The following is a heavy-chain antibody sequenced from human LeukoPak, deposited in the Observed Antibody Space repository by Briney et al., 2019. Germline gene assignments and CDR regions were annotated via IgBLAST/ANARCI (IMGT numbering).Heavy chain of an antibody. J-gene: IGHJ4*02. CDR2: ISGYNGHT. Sequence: ASVKVSCKASGYTFASYGIFWVRQAPGQGLEWMGWISGYNGHTNYAQKFQGRVTMTTDTSTRTAYMELRSLRSDDTAVYYCARESGNYYFDYWGQGTLVTVSS. V-gene: IGHV1-18*01. D-gene: IGHD1-26*01. CDR3: ARESGNYYFDY. CDR1: GYTFASYG.